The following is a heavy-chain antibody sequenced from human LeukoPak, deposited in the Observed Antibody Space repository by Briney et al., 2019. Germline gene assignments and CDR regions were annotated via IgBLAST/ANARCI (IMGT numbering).Heavy chain of an antibody. CDR2: IKQDGSHI. J-gene: IGHJ4*02. Sequence: PGGSLRLSCVASGFTFSSYWMSWVRQVPGKGLEWVANIKQDGSHIYCADSLKGRFTISRDNAKNSLYLQMNSLRVEDTAVYYCARIGYSSSSFDYWGQGTLVTVSS. CDR1: GFTFSSYW. CDR3: ARIGYSSSSFDY. D-gene: IGHD6-6*01. V-gene: IGHV3-7*01.